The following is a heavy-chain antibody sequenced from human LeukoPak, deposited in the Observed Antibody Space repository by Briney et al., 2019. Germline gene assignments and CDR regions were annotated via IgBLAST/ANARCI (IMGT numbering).Heavy chain of an antibody. V-gene: IGHV4-30-2*01. CDR1: GGSISSGGYY. CDR3: ARVSEGAVSAFDI. CDR2: IYHSGST. Sequence: PSQTLSLTCTVSGGSISSGGYYWSWIRQPPGKDLEWIGYIYHSGSTYYNPSLKSRVTISVDRSKNQFSLKLSSVTAADTAVYYCARVSEGAVSAFDIWGQGTMVTVSS. D-gene: IGHD3-3*01. J-gene: IGHJ3*02.